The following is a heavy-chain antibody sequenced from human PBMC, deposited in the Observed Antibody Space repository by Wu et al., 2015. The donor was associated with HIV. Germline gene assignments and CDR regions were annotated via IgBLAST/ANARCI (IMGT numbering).Heavy chain of an antibody. Sequence: QVQLVQSGAEVKKPGASVKVSCKASGYTFTSYGISWVRQAPGQGLEWMGWISAYNGNTNYAQKLQGRVTMTTDTSTSTAYMELRSLRSDDTAVYYCARAYGDWVRGVTSGQRGSDPWGHGNPGPPSP. J-gene: IGHJ5*02. CDR2: ISAYNGNT. D-gene: IGHD3-10*01. V-gene: IGHV1-18*01. CDR1: GYTFTSYG. CDR3: ARAYGDWVRGVTSGQRGSDP.